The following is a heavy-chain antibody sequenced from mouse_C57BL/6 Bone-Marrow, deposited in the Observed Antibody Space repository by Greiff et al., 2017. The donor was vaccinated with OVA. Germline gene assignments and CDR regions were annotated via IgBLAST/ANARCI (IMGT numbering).Heavy chain of an antibody. Sequence: QVQLQQPGAELVMPGASVKLSCKASGYTFTSYWMHWAKQRPGQGLEWIGEIDPSDSYTNYNQKFKGKSTLTVDKSSSTAYMQLSSLTSEDSAVYYCAREGGPYYAMDYWGQGTSVTVSS. J-gene: IGHJ4*01. CDR3: AREGGPYYAMDY. CDR2: IDPSDSYT. CDR1: GYTFTSYW. V-gene: IGHV1-69*01.